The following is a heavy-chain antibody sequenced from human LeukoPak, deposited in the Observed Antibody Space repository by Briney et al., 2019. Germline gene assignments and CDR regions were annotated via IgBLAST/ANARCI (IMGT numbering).Heavy chain of an antibody. CDR3: AKDWHILTGRNCFDP. J-gene: IGHJ5*02. Sequence: VASVRVSCKASGYTFNNYGISWVRQAPGQGLEWMGWVSSYNGDTNYAKKFQGRVTMSTDTSTSTAYMELRSLRFDDTAIYYCAKDWHILTGRNCFDPWGQGTLVTVSS. CDR2: VSSYNGDT. CDR1: GYTFNNYG. V-gene: IGHV1-18*01. D-gene: IGHD3-9*01.